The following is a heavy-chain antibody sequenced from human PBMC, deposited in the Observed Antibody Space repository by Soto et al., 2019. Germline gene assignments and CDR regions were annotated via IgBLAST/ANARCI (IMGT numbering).Heavy chain of an antibody. CDR1: GFTFSSYA. V-gene: IGHV3-30-3*01. Sequence: QVQLVESGGGVVQPGRSLRLSCAASGFTFSSYAMHWVRQAPGKGLEWVAVISYDGSNKYYADSVKGRFTISRDNSKNTLYLQMNSLTAEDTAVYYCARGRRDYYDSSGSHGWFDPWGQGTLVTVSS. J-gene: IGHJ5*02. CDR2: ISYDGSNK. CDR3: ARGRRDYYDSSGSHGWFDP. D-gene: IGHD3-22*01.